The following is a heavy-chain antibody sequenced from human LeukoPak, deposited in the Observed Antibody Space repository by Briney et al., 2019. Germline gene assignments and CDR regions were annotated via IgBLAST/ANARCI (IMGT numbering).Heavy chain of an antibody. CDR2: ISWNSGSI. CDR3: AKGGEMTTQTYFDY. Sequence: GRSLRLSCADSGFTFDDYAMHWVRQAPGKGLEWVSGISWNSGSIGYADSVKGRFTISRDNAKNSLYLQMNSLRAEDTALYYCAKGGEMTTQTYFDYWGQGTLVTVSS. V-gene: IGHV3-9*01. J-gene: IGHJ4*02. CDR1: GFTFDDYA. D-gene: IGHD4-11*01.